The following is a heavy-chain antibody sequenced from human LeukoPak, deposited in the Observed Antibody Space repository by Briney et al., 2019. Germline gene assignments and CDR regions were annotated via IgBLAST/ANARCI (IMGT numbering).Heavy chain of an antibody. D-gene: IGHD3-3*01. V-gene: IGHV3-33*01. Sequence: GGSLRLSCAASGFTFSSYGMHWVRQAPGKGLEWVAVIWYDGSNKYYADSVKGRFTSSRDNSKNTLYLQMNSLRAEDTAVYYCARDHERVVINYFDYWGQGTLVTVSS. CDR2: IWYDGSNK. CDR3: ARDHERVVINYFDY. CDR1: GFTFSSYG. J-gene: IGHJ4*02.